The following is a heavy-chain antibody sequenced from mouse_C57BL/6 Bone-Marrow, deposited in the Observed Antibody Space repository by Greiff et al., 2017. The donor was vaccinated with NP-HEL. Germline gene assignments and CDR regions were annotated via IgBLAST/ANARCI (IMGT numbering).Heavy chain of an antibody. Sequence: VQLQQPGAELVKPGASVKLSCKASGYTFTSYWMHWVKQRPGRGLEWIGRIDPNSGGTKYNEKFKSKATLTVDKPSSPAYMQLSSLTSEDSAVYYWARDTTVVAPYWYFDVWGTGTTVTVSS. CDR3: ARDTTVVAPYWYFDV. J-gene: IGHJ1*03. CDR1: GYTFTSYW. D-gene: IGHD1-1*01. CDR2: IDPNSGGT. V-gene: IGHV1-72*01.